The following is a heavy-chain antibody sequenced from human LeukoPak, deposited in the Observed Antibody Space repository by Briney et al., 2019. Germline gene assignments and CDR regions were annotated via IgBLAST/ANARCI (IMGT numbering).Heavy chain of an antibody. V-gene: IGHV3-11*01. CDR3: AKGAVGTAGYYYYYYMDV. Sequence: GGSLRLSCAASGFTFSDYYMNWIRQAPGKGLEWVSYIRSTGSTIYYGDSVKGRFTISRDNAKNSLYLQMNSLRAEDTAIYYCAKGAVGTAGYYYYYYMDVWGKGTTVTVSS. J-gene: IGHJ6*03. D-gene: IGHD1-26*01. CDR1: GFTFSDYY. CDR2: IRSTGSTI.